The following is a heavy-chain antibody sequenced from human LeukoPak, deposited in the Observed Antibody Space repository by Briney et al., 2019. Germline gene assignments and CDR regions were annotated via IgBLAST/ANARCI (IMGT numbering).Heavy chain of an antibody. D-gene: IGHD2-2*03. CDR2: IYPDESNI. J-gene: IGHJ4*02. V-gene: IGHV5-51*01. CDR3: ARPPSRGYSSSFEY. CDR1: GYSFPTYW. Sequence: PGESLKSSCKGSGYSFPTYWIAWVRQMPGKGLEWMGIIYPDESNIRYSPSFQGQVTISADKSISTAYLQWSSLKASDTAMYYCARPPSRGYSSSFEYWGQGTLVTVSS.